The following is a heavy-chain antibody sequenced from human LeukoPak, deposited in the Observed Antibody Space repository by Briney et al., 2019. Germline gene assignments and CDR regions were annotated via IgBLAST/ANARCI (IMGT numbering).Heavy chain of an antibody. CDR2: INQDGSEG. J-gene: IGHJ5*02. V-gene: IGHV3-7*05. CDR3: ARGGQRRCDR. Sequence: GSLSLSCAASGFTFSSYYMSWVRQAPGKGLEWVAKINQDGSEGYYVDSVKGRFTISRDNAKSSLYLQMNSLRGEDTALYYCARGGQRRCDRWGQGTLVTVSS. CDR1: GFTFSSYY.